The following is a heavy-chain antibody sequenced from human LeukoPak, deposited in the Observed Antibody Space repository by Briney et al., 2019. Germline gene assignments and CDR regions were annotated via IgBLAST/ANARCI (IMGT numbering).Heavy chain of an antibody. CDR1: GGSISSSSYY. V-gene: IGHV4-39*01. CDR3: GRHRIPPSGWYFAVYYFDY. D-gene: IGHD6-19*01. Sequence: PSETLSLTCTVSGGSISSSSYYWGWIRQPPGKGLEWIGSIYYSGSTYYNPSLKSRVTISVDTSKNQFSLKLSSVTAADTAVYYCGRHRIPPSGWYFAVYYFDYWGQGTLVTVSS. J-gene: IGHJ4*02. CDR2: IYYSGST.